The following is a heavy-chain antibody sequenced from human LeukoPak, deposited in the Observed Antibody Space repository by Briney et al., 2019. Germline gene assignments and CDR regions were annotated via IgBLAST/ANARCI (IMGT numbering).Heavy chain of an antibody. CDR3: ARAQHDYGDFDY. CDR2: IIPILGIA. J-gene: IGHJ4*02. V-gene: IGHV1-69*02. CDR1: GGTFSIYT. D-gene: IGHD4-17*01. Sequence: ASVKVSCKASGGTFSIYTIGWVRQAPGQGLEWMGRIIPILGIANYAQKFQGRVTITADKSTSTAYMELSSLRSEDTAVCYCARAQHDYGDFDYWGQGALVTVSS.